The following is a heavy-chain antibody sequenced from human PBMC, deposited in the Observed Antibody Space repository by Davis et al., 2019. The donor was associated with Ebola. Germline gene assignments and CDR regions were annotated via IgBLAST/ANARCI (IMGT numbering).Heavy chain of an antibody. J-gene: IGHJ4*02. Sequence: GGSLRLSCAASGFTFSSYGMHWVRQAPGKGLEWVAVISYDGSNKYCADSVKGRFTISRDNAKNSLYLQMNSLRAEDTAVYYCARKRSFDYWGQGTLVTVSS. CDR3: ARKRSFDY. D-gene: IGHD6-25*01. CDR2: ISYDGSNK. CDR1: GFTFSSYG. V-gene: IGHV3-30*03.